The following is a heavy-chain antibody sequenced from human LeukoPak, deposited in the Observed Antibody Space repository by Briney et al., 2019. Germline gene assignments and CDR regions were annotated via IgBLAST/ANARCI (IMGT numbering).Heavy chain of an antibody. J-gene: IGHJ4*02. D-gene: IGHD1-26*01. V-gene: IGHV3-66*02. CDR1: GFTVSSNY. CDR3: GVGVSGSSSFDY. CDR2: IYSGGST. Sequence: PGGSLRLSCAASGFTVSSNYMSWVRQAPGKGLEWVSVIYSGGSTYYADSVKGRFTISRDNSKNTLYLQMNSLRAEDTAVYYCGVGVSGSSSFDYWGQGTLVTVSS.